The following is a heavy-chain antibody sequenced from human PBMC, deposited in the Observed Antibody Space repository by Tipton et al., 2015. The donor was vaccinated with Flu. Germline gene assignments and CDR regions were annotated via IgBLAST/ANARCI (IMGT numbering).Heavy chain of an antibody. CDR1: GGSIRSHY. J-gene: IGHJ3*01. Sequence: PGLVKPSKTLSLTCSVSGGSIRSHYWSWIRQPPGKGLEWIGYISHSGTTSYNPFLKSRLTLSLDTSKNQFSLGLSSVTAADTALYFCARQFCSSVTCYGDDAFDVWGQGTKVIVSS. D-gene: IGHD2-2*01. CDR3: ARQFCSSVTCYGDDAFDV. CDR2: ISHSGTT. V-gene: IGHV4-59*11.